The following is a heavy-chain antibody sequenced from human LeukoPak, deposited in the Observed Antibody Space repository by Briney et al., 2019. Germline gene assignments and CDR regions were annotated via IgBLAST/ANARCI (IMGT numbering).Heavy chain of an antibody. D-gene: IGHD6-19*01. CDR1: GFTFSSYS. V-gene: IGHV3-48*02. CDR2: ISSSSSTI. Sequence: QAGGSLRLSCAASGFTFSSYSMNWVRQAPGKGLEWVSYISSSSSTIYYADSVKGRFTISRDNAKNSLYLQVNSLRDEDTAVYYCARGYSSGWYPDYYYYGMDVWGQGTTVTVSS. CDR3: ARGYSSGWYPDYYYYGMDV. J-gene: IGHJ6*02.